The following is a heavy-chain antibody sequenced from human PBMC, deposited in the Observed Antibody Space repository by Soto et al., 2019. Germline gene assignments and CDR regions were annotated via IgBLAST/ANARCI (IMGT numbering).Heavy chain of an antibody. D-gene: IGHD3-22*01. Sequence: GASVKVSCKASGYTFTSYGISWVRQAPGQGLEWMGWISAYNGNTNYAQKLQGRVTMTTDTSTSTAYMELRSLRSDDTAVYYCARVVNYYDSSGYYYLNWGQGTLVTVSS. CDR1: GYTFTSYG. CDR3: ARVVNYYDSSGYYYLN. J-gene: IGHJ4*02. CDR2: ISAYNGNT. V-gene: IGHV1-18*01.